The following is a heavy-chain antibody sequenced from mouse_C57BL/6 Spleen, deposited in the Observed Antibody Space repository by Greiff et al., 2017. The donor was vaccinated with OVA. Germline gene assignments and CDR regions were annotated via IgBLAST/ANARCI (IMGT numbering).Heavy chain of an antibody. D-gene: IGHD1-1*01. CDR3: AREPSTTGYAMDY. CDR2: IYPGSGNT. V-gene: IGHV1-76*01. CDR1: GYTFTDYY. J-gene: IGHJ4*01. Sequence: VQLQQSGAELVRPGASVKLSCKASGYTFTDYYINWVKQRPGQGLEWIARIYPGSGNTYYNEKFKGKATLTAEKSSSTAYMQLSSLTSEDSAVYFCAREPSTTGYAMDYWGQGTSVTVSS.